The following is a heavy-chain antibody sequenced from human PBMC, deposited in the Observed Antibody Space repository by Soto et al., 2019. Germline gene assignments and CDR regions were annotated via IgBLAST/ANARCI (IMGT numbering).Heavy chain of an antibody. CDR2: ISHHGIRT. CDR3: AKGRYDFWSPYYFDS. D-gene: IGHD3-3*01. Sequence: PGGSLSLSCAAARFPFSDYGMHWVRPAPGKGLQWLATISHHGIRTHYADSVKGRFTISRDNARNSLYLQMDSLRDEDTALYYCAKGRYDFWSPYYFDSWGQGTLVPVS. CDR1: RFPFSDYG. V-gene: IGHV3-30*18. J-gene: IGHJ4*02.